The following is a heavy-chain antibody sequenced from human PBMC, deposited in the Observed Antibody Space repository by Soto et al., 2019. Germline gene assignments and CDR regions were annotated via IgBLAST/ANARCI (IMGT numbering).Heavy chain of an antibody. CDR3: ARDTVLKGMFDL. CDR2: VYYTGTT. CDR1: RGSIGSYH. V-gene: IGHV4-59*01. D-gene: IGHD4-17*01. Sequence: SETLSLPCTVSRGSIGSYHWSWVRQPPGKGLEWIASVYYTGTTNYNPSLGSRVTISIDAPENQISLKLTSVTAADTAFYYCARDTVLKGMFDLWGQGTLVTVSS. J-gene: IGHJ5*02.